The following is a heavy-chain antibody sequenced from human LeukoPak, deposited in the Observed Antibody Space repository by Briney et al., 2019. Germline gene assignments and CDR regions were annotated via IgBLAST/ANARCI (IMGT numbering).Heavy chain of an antibody. CDR1: AFTFSSFG. J-gene: IGHJ6*03. Sequence: GGSLRLSCSASAFTFSSFGMHWVRQAPEKGLEWVAYIQYDRTNEQYAHSVKGRFRISRDNSTNILYMQMNSLRTEDTAVYYCAKDRCSNGIGCYYYYMEVWGKGTTVTISS. CDR3: AKDRCSNGIGCYYYYMEV. CDR2: IQYDRTNE. D-gene: IGHD2-8*01. V-gene: IGHV3-30*02.